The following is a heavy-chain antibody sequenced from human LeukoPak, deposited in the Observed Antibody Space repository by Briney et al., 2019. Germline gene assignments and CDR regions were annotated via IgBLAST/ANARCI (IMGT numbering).Heavy chain of an antibody. J-gene: IGHJ2*01. D-gene: IGHD2-15*01. CDR2: IYYSGST. Sequence: PSETLSLTCAVSGGSISSYYWSWIRQPPGKGLEWIGYIYYSGSTNYNPSLKSRVTISVDTSKNQFSLKLSSVTAADTAVYYCASRYCSGGSCYSPARNWYFDLWGRGTLVTVSS. CDR1: GGSISSYY. V-gene: IGHV4-59*01. CDR3: ASRYCSGGSCYSPARNWYFDL.